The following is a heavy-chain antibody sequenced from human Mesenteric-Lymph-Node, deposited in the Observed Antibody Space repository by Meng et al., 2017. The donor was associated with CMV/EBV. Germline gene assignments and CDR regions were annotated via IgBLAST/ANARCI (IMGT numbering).Heavy chain of an antibody. V-gene: IGHV3-30*09. CDR3: ARALYSIGGDY. Sequence: GESLKIPCAASGFTFSSYAMHWVRQAPGKGLEWVAVISYDGSNKYYADSVKGRFAISRDNSKNTLYLQMNSLRAEDTAVHYCARALYSIGGDYWGQGTLVTVSS. CDR1: GFTFSSYA. D-gene: IGHD6-13*01. CDR2: ISYDGSNK. J-gene: IGHJ4*02.